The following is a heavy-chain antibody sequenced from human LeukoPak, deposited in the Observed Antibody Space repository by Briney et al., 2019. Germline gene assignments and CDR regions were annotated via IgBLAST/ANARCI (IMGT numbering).Heavy chain of an antibody. V-gene: IGHV4-59*01. CDR2: IYYSGST. J-gene: IGHJ4*02. Sequence: PSETLSLTCTVSGGSISSYYWSWIRQPPGKGLEWIGYIYYSGSTNYNPSLKSRVTISVDTSKNQFSLKLSSVTAADTAVYYCARTYDSSGDLDYWGQGTLVTVSS. CDR3: ARTYDSSGDLDY. CDR1: GGSISSYY. D-gene: IGHD3-22*01.